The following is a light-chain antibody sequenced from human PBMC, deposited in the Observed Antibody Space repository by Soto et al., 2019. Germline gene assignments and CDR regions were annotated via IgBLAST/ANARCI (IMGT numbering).Light chain of an antibody. CDR1: SSDVGGYSY. CDR2: DVS. CDR3: SSYTTSSTPYV. V-gene: IGLV2-14*01. Sequence: QSVLTQPASVSGSPGQSITISCTGTSSDVGGYSYVSWYQQHPGKAPKLMIYDVSNRPSGVSNRFSGSKSGNTASLTISGLQAEDEAHYSCSSYTTSSTPYVFGPGTKVPVL. J-gene: IGLJ1*01.